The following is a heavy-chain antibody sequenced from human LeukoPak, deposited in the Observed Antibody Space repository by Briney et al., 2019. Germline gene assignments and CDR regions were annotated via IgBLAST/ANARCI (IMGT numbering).Heavy chain of an antibody. J-gene: IGHJ4*02. CDR3: ARTVVTAIHSYFDY. CDR1: GFSLSTSEMC. Sequence: SGPTLVNPTQTLTLTCSFSGFSLSTSEMCVTWIRQPPGNALEWLALVDWDDDKYYNTSLKTRLTISKDTSKNQVVLTMTNMDPVDTATYYCARTVVTAIHSYFDYWGQGNVVTVSS. V-gene: IGHV2-70*01. D-gene: IGHD2-21*02. CDR2: VDWDDDK.